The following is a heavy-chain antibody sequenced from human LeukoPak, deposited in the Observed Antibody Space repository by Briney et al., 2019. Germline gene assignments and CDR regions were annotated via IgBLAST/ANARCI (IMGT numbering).Heavy chain of an antibody. CDR3: ARGRGHYDYVWGSYRPSYYYYYYMDV. CDR2: IIPIFGTA. V-gene: IGHV1-69*05. CDR1: GGTFRSYA. Sequence: GASVKVFCKASGGTFRSYAISWVRQAPGQGLEWMGRIIPIFGTANYAQKFQGRVTITTDESTSTAYMELSSLRSEDTAVYYCARGRGHYDYVWGSYRPSYYYYYYMDVWGKGTTVTVSS. J-gene: IGHJ6*03. D-gene: IGHD3-16*02.